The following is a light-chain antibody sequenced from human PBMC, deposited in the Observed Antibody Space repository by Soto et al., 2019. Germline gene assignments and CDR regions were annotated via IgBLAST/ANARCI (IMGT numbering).Light chain of an antibody. V-gene: IGKV3-11*01. CDR1: QSIGLA. CDR2: DAS. CDR3: QQYGSSPPRT. Sequence: EIVLTQSPATLSLSPGERATLSCRASQSIGLAIAWYQHKPGQAPRLLIFDASQRATGIPARFRGSGSGTDFTLSISSLEPEDFAVYYCQQYGSSPPRTFGQGTKVDIK. J-gene: IGKJ1*01.